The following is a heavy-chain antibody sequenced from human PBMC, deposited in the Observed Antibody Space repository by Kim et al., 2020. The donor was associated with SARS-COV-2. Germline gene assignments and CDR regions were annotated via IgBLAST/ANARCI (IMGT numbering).Heavy chain of an antibody. CDR1: GGSISSSSYY. J-gene: IGHJ4*02. CDR2: IYYSGST. D-gene: IGHD2-15*01. Sequence: SETLSLTCTVSGGSISSSSYYWGWIRQPPGKGLEWIGSIYYSGSTYYNPSLKSRVTISVDTSKNQFSLKLSSVTAADTAVYYCAKWVVAVDYWGQGTLVTVSS. V-gene: IGHV4-39*01. CDR3: AKWVVAVDY.